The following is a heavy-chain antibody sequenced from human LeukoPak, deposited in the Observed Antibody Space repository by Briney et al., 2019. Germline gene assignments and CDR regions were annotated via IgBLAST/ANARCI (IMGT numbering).Heavy chain of an antibody. CDR3: ARGLRAAAGRRWFDP. CDR1: GYTFTSYD. D-gene: IGHD6-13*01. J-gene: IGHJ5*02. CDR2: MNPNSGNT. V-gene: IGHV1-8*01. Sequence: ASVKVSCKASGYTFTSYDFNWLRQATGQGPEWMGWMNPNSGNTGYAQKFQGRVTMTRNSSISTAYMELSSLRSEDTAVYYCARGLRAAAGRRWFDPWGQGTLVTVSS.